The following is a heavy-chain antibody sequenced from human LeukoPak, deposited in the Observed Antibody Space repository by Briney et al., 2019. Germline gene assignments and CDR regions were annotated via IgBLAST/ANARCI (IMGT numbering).Heavy chain of an antibody. CDR1: GFTFCIYA. V-gene: IGHV3-30-3*01. CDR2: ISYEGINK. J-gene: IGHJ6*04. CDR3: ARDGIPYYYGMDV. Sequence: GGALRHSCAASGFTFCIYAVHWVRQAPGKGVGGGADISYEGINKYYADSVKSRFTISRDNYKNTLYLQMNSLIAEDTVVYYCARDGIPYYYGMDVWGKGTTVTVSS. D-gene: IGHD1-26*01.